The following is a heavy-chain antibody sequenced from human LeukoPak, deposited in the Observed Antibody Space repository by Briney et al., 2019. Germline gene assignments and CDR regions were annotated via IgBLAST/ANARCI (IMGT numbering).Heavy chain of an antibody. J-gene: IGHJ6*04. CDR1: GFTFNNAW. CDR2: IKSKTDGGTT. D-gene: IGHD5-18*01. CDR3: TTARLVTGMDV. V-gene: IGHV3-15*01. Sequence: NRGGSLRLSCAASGFTFNNAWMSWVRQAPGKGLEWVGRIKSKTDGGTTEYAAPVKGRFTISRDDSKNTLDLQMNSLKSEDTAVYYCTTARLVTGMDVWGKGTTVTVSS.